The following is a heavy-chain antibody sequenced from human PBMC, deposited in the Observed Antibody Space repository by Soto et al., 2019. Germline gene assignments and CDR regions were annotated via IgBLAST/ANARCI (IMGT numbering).Heavy chain of an antibody. CDR2: IRSKANSYAT. Sequence: PGGSLRLSCAASGFTFSGSAMHWVRQASGKGLEWVGRIRSKANSYATAHAASVKGRFTISRDDSRNTAYLQMNSLKTEDTAVYYCTRRAYSGSYWDYYGMDVWGQGTTVTVSS. V-gene: IGHV3-73*01. CDR3: TRRAYSGSYWDYYGMDV. J-gene: IGHJ6*02. CDR1: GFTFSGSA. D-gene: IGHD1-26*01.